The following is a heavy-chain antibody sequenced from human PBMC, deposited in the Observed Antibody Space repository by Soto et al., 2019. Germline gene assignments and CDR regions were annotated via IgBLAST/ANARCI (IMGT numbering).Heavy chain of an antibody. J-gene: IGHJ1*01. CDR1: VFAFSGYT. Sequence: EVQLVESGGGLVKPGGSLRLSCEASVFAFSGYTKNWVRQAPGKGLEWVASISASSSYYAESVRGRFTISTDNAKNSLYLHMNSLRVEDTAVYYCATDGAFCSGGHCNSVYFQHWGQGTLVSVSS. V-gene: IGHV3-21*01. D-gene: IGHD2-15*01. CDR3: ATDGAFCSGGHCNSVYFQH. CDR2: ISASSS.